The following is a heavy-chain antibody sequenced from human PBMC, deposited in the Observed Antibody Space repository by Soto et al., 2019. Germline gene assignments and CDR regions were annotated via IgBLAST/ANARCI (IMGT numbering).Heavy chain of an antibody. Sequence: PVESLRLSYASSGFTFSRYTMIWVRQAPGKGLEWVSAISGSGGSTYYADSVKGRFTISRDNSKNTLYLQMNSLRAEDTAVYYCAKGRDSWSAYDYWGQGT. CDR1: GFTFSRYT. CDR2: ISGSGGST. D-gene: IGHD2-15*01. CDR3: AKGRDSWSAYDY. V-gene: IGHV3-23*01. J-gene: IGHJ4*02.